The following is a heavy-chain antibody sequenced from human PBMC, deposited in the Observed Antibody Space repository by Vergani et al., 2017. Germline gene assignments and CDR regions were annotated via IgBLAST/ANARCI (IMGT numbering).Heavy chain of an antibody. V-gene: IGHV4-31*03. Sequence: QVQLQESGPGLVKPSQTLSLTCTVSGGSISSGGYYWSWIRQHPGKGLEWIGYIYYSGSTYYNPSLKSRVTISVDTSKNQFSLKLSSVTAADTAVYYCARDLATAYDSSGYAPAGFDYWGQGTLVTVSS. CDR2: IYYSGST. CDR3: ARDLATAYDSSGYAPAGFDY. D-gene: IGHD3-22*01. J-gene: IGHJ4*02. CDR1: GGSISSGGYY.